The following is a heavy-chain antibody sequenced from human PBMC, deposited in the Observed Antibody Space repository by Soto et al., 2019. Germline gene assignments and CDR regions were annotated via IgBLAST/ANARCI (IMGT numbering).Heavy chain of an antibody. CDR2: INPNSGGT. Sequence: QVVLVQSGTEVKKPGASVKVSCKSFGYPFSAFDIHWVRQAPGQGLEWLGWINPNSGGTKYAQMFQGRVTMTRDTSTNTTYLEVTSLSSAYSAMFFFARAPPPRVAAAEFAYWGQGTLLIGSS. V-gene: IGHV1-2*02. D-gene: IGHD2-15*01. J-gene: IGHJ4*02. CDR1: GYPFSAFD. CDR3: ARAPPPRVAAAEFAY.